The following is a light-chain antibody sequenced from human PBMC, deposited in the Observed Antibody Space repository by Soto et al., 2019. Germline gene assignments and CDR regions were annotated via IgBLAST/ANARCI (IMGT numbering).Light chain of an antibody. CDR2: QAS. J-gene: IGKJ1*01. V-gene: IGKV1-5*03. CDR3: QQSYSRPRT. Sequence: EIQMTQSPSFLSASVGDRVTITCRASQSISNWLAWYQQKPGRLPRLLIYQASTLESGVPSRFSGSGSGTDFTLTINSLQPEDFATYFCQQSYSRPRTFGQGTKVDIK. CDR1: QSISNW.